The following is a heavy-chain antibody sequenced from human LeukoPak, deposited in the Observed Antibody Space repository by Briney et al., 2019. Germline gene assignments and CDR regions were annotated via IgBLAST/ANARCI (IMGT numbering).Heavy chain of an antibody. V-gene: IGHV1-18*01. CDR1: GYFSPSYG. CDR2: ITPSNGNT. CDR3: ARDGYYDILTGTDF. D-gene: IGHD3-9*01. Sequence: ASVKVSCKTSGYFSPSYGISWVRQAPGQGLEWIGWITPSNGNTHYAQNFQGRVTVTTDTSTSTVYMELGSLRSDDTAVYYCARDGYYDILTGTDFWGQGTLVTVSS. J-gene: IGHJ4*02.